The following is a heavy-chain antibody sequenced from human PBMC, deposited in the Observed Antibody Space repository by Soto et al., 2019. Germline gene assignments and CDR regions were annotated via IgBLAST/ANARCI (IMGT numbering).Heavy chain of an antibody. Sequence: SETLSLTCTVSGGSVSSGSYYWSWIRQPPGKGLEWIGYIYYSGSTNYNPSLKSRVTISVDTSKNQFSLKLSSVTAADTAVYYCARDKRDLRFLEWSYYFDYWGQGTLVTVSS. V-gene: IGHV4-61*01. J-gene: IGHJ4*02. D-gene: IGHD3-3*01. CDR3: ARDKRDLRFLEWSYYFDY. CDR2: IYYSGST. CDR1: GGSVSSGSYY.